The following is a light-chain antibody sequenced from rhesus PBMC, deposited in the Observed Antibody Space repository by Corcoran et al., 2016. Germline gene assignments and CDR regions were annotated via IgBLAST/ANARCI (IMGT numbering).Light chain of an antibody. Sequence: QSALTQPPSVSKSLGQSVTISCTGPSSDIGGYNDVSWYKQHPGTAPRLLIYDVSKRPSGVSDRFSGSKSCNTASLTISGLQAEDEADYYCSSYGSGSTYIFGDGTRLTVL. J-gene: IGLJ1*01. CDR1: SSDIGGYND. CDR2: DVS. V-gene: IGLV2S9*01. CDR3: SSYGSGSTYI.